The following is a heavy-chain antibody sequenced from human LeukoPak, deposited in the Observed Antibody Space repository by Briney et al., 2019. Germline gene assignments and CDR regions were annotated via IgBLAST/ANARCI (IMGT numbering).Heavy chain of an antibody. D-gene: IGHD1-26*01. V-gene: IGHV3-23*01. CDR2: ISGSGGST. CDR1: GFTFDNYA. J-gene: IGHJ3*02. CDR3: AKVGIVGATGAFDI. Sequence: PGGSLRLSCAASGFTFDNYAMTWVRQAPGKGLEWVSAISGSGGSTYYADSVKGRFTISRDNSKNTLYLQMNSLRAEDTAVYYCAKVGIVGATGAFDIWGQGTMVTVSS.